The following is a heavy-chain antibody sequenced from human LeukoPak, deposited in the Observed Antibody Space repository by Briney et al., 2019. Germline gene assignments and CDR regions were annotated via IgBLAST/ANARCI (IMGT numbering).Heavy chain of an antibody. V-gene: IGHV4-34*01. CDR3: ARFLPSIAARYSHFDY. D-gene: IGHD6-6*01. Sequence: PSETLSLTCAVYGGSFSGYYWSWIRQPPGKGLEWIGEINHSGSTNYNPSLKSRVTISVDTSKNQFSLKLSSVTAADTAVYYCARFLPSIAARYSHFDYWGQGTLVTVSS. CDR2: INHSGST. J-gene: IGHJ4*02. CDR1: GGSFSGYY.